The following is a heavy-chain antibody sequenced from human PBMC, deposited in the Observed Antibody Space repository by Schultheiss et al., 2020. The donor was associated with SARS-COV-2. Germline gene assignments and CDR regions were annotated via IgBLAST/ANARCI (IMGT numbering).Heavy chain of an antibody. CDR3: ARARGYYYDSSGYGNAFDI. Sequence: SETLSLTCTVPGGSISSYYWSWIRQPAGKGLEWIGRIYTSGSTNYNPSLKSRVTMSVDTSKNQFSLKLSSVTAADTAVYYCARARGYYYDSSGYGNAFDIWGQGTMVTVSS. CDR1: GGSISSYY. V-gene: IGHV4-4*07. D-gene: IGHD3-22*01. CDR2: IYTSGST. J-gene: IGHJ3*02.